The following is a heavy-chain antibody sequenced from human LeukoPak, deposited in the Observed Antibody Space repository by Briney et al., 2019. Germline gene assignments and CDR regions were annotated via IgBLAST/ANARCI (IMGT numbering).Heavy chain of an antibody. D-gene: IGHD2-2*01. J-gene: IGHJ5*02. CDR3: ARGVLDCSSTSCYSYNWFDP. CDR1: GGSFSGYY. CDR2: INHSGST. Sequence: PSETLSLTCAVYGGSFSGYYWSWIRQPPGKGLEWIGEINHSGSTNYNPSLKSRVTISVDTSKNQFSLKLSPVTAADTAVYYCARGVLDCSSTSCYSYNWFDPWGQGTLVTVSS. V-gene: IGHV4-34*01.